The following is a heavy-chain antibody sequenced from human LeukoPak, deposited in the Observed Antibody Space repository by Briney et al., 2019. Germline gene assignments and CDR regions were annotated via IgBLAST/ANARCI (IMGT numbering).Heavy chain of an antibody. CDR1: GYTLTELS. V-gene: IGHV1-24*01. D-gene: IGHD3-22*01. J-gene: IGHJ3*02. Sequence: ASVKVSFKVSGYTLTELSMHWVRQAPGKGLEWMGGFDPEDGETIYAQKFQGRVTMTEDTSTDTAYMELSSLRSEDTAVYYCATLIVVVTNDAFDIWGQGTMVNVSS. CDR3: ATLIVVVTNDAFDI. CDR2: FDPEDGET.